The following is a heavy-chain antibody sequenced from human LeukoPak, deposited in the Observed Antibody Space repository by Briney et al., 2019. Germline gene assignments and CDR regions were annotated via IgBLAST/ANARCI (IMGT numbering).Heavy chain of an antibody. CDR1: GFTFTDFY. CDR3: ARALTGFIPGN. D-gene: IGHD3-9*01. Sequence: PGGSLRLSCAASGFTFTDFYMSWIRQAPGKGLEWVSYISSSGTTIYYADSVMGRFTISRDNAKNSLYLQMNSLRAEDTAVYYCARALTGFIPGNWGQGTLDIVSS. CDR2: ISSSGTTI. V-gene: IGHV3-11*01. J-gene: IGHJ4*02.